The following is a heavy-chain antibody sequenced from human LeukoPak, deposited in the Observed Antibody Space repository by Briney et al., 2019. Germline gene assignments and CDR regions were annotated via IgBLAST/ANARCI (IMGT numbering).Heavy chain of an antibody. CDR3: ARLYGGGYYYFDY. CDR2: IYPGDSDT. J-gene: IGHJ4*02. D-gene: IGHD1-26*01. Sequence: GESLKISCKGSGYTFTSYWIAWVRQMPGKALEWMGIIYPGDSDTRYSPSFQGQVSISADKSISTAYLQWSSLKASDTAVYYCARLYGGGYYYFDYWGQGTLVTVSS. V-gene: IGHV5-51*01. CDR1: GYTFTSYW.